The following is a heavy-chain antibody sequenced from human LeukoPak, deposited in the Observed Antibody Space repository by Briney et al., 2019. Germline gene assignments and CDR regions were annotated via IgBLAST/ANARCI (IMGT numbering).Heavy chain of an antibody. CDR2: INPNSGGT. V-gene: IGHV1-2*06. CDR1: GYTFTGYY. Sequence: GASVKVSCKASGYTFTGYYMHWVRQAPGQGLEWMGRINPNSGGTNYAQKFQGRVTMTRDTSIGTAYMELSRLRSDDTAVYYCARDILAVAGDYWGQETLVTVSS. D-gene: IGHD6-19*01. J-gene: IGHJ4*02. CDR3: ARDILAVAGDY.